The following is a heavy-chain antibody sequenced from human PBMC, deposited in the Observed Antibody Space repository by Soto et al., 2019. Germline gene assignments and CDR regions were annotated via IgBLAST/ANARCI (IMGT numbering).Heavy chain of an antibody. V-gene: IGHV3-53*01. J-gene: IGHJ5*02. D-gene: IGHD2-8*01. CDR1: GFTVSSNY. Sequence: LRLSCAVSGFTVSSNYMSWVRQPPGKGPEWVSDIYSGGSTYYADSVKGRFTISRDNSKNTLYLQMNSLRAEDTAVYYCARERDGHNPNWFDLWGQGTLVTVSS. CDR3: ARERDGHNPNWFDL. CDR2: IYSGGST.